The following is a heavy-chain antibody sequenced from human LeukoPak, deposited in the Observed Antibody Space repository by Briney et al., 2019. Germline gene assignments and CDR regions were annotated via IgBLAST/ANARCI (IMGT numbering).Heavy chain of an antibody. V-gene: IGHV3-53*01. CDR3: ARDLGSVDY. CDR2: IYSGGST. Sequence: GGSLRLSCVASGFTFTSSAMSWVRQAPGKGLEWVSVIYSGGSTYYADSVKGRFTISRDNSKNTLYLQMNSLRAEDTAVYYCARDLGSVDYWGQGTLVTVSS. CDR1: GFTFTSSA. J-gene: IGHJ4*02. D-gene: IGHD3-10*01.